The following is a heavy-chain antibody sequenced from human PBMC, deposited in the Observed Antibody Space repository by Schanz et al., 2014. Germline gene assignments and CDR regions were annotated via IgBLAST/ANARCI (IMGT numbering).Heavy chain of an antibody. CDR3: ARGGQGFGEPHQRLFEY. CDR2: IYDSGNT. D-gene: IGHD3-10*01. CDR1: GASVSSDNW. J-gene: IGHJ4*02. V-gene: IGHV4-4*02. Sequence: QVQLEESGAGLVKPSGTLSLTCAVSGASVSSDNWWNWVRQPPGKGLEWIGEIYDSGNTNYNPSLRGRVTMSVDDSKNQFSLQLPSVTAADTAVYYCARGGQGFGEPHQRLFEYWGPGTLVTVSS.